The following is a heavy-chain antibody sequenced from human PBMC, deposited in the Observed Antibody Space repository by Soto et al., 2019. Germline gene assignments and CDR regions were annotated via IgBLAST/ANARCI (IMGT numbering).Heavy chain of an antibody. CDR1: GGSISSGDYY. Sequence: QVQLQESGPGLVKPSQTLSLTCTVSGGSISSGDYYWSWLRQPPGQGLEWIGYIYYSGSTYYNPSLNSRVTISVDTSKNQFSLKLSSVTAADTAVYYCARCTVTTHVMDVWGQGTTVTASS. CDR2: IYYSGST. V-gene: IGHV4-30-4*01. J-gene: IGHJ6*02. CDR3: ARCTVTTHVMDV. D-gene: IGHD4-17*01.